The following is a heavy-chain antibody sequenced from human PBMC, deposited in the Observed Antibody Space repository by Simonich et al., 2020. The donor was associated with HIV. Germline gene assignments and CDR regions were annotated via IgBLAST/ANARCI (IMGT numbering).Heavy chain of an antibody. Sequence: QVQLVQSGAEVKKPGASVKVSCKASGYTFINYAMHWVRQAPGQRLEWMGWNNVGNGNTKNSQKFQGRVTITRDTSASTAYMELSSLRSEDTAVYYCARGWELLHAFDYWGQGTLVTVSS. CDR2: NNVGNGNT. CDR1: GYTFINYA. D-gene: IGHD1-26*01. CDR3: ARGWELLHAFDY. J-gene: IGHJ4*02. V-gene: IGHV1-3*01.